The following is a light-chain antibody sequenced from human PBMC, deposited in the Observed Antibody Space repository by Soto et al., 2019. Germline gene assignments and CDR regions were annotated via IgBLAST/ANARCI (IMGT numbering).Light chain of an antibody. V-gene: IGLV2-14*01. Sequence: QSVLTQPASVSGPPGQSITISCTGTSSDVGGYNYVSWYQQHPGKAPKLMIYEVSNRPSGVSNRFSGSKSGNTASLTISGLQAEDEADYYCSSYTSISTLVFGGGTKVTVL. CDR3: SSYTSISTLV. CDR1: SSDVGGYNY. CDR2: EVS. J-gene: IGLJ2*01.